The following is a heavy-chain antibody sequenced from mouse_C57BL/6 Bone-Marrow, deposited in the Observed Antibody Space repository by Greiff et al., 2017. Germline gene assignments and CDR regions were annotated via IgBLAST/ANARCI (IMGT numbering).Heavy chain of an antibody. V-gene: IGHV1-54*01. D-gene: IGHD4-1*01. CDR2: INPGSGGT. J-gene: IGHJ3*01. CDR3: ARSKNGDSWFAD. Sequence: QVQLQQSGAELVRPGTSVKVSCKASGYAFTNYLIEWVKQRPGQGLEWIGVINPGSGGTNYNEKFKGKATLTADKSSSTSYMQLSSLTSADSAVYVCARSKNGDSWFADWGQGTLVTVSA. CDR1: GYAFTNYL.